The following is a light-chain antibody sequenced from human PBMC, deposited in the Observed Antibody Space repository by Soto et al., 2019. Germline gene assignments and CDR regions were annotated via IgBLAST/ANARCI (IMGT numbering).Light chain of an antibody. J-gene: IGKJ5*01. CDR3: QQYDNWPPIT. V-gene: IGKV3D-15*01. CDR2: DAY. Sequence: EIVMTQSPATLSVSPGERATLSCRASHSVSSNLAWYQQKPGQAPRLLIYDAYTRATGTPARFSGSGSGTEFTLTITSLQSEDFAVYYCQQYDNWPPITFGPGTRLDIK. CDR1: HSVSSN.